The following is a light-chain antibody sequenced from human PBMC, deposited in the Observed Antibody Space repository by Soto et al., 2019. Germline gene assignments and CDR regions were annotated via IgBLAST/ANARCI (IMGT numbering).Light chain of an antibody. CDR2: KAS. Sequence: EIQMTQSPSTLSGSVGDRFTITCRASQTISSWLAWYQQKPGKAPKLLIYKASTLKSGVPSRFSGSGSGTEFTLTICSLQPDAFATYYSPHYNSYSEPSGQGTKVDIK. J-gene: IGKJ1*01. CDR1: QTISSW. V-gene: IGKV1-5*03. CDR3: PHYNSYSEP.